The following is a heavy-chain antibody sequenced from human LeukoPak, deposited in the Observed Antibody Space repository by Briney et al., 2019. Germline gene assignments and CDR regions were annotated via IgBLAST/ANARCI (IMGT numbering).Heavy chain of an antibody. CDR1: GGSLSPYY. V-gene: IGHV4-34*01. Sequence: PSETLFLTCSVSGGSLSPYYWSWIRQPPGGGLEWLGEINQSGSTNYNPSLKSRVTISVEKFKNQFSLEVTSVTAADTAIYYCATLGGLYYESHGYPDFDHWGQGTLVTVSS. CDR3: ATLGGLYYESHGYPDFDH. D-gene: IGHD3-22*01. J-gene: IGHJ4*02. CDR2: INQSGST.